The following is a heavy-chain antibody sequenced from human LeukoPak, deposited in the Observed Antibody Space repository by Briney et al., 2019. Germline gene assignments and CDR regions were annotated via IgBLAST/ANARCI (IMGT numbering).Heavy chain of an antibody. CDR2: LSHSGAN. D-gene: IGHD3-22*01. CDR3: PRGLQSNGYPFDY. Sequence: PSETLSLTCAVYGGSFSDYYWSWIRQPPGKGLEWMGELSHSGANNYNPSLKSRITMSMDKSKNQFSLKLNSVTAADTAVYYCPRGLQSNGYPFDYWGQGSLVTVSS. CDR1: GGSFSDYY. J-gene: IGHJ4*02. V-gene: IGHV4-34*01.